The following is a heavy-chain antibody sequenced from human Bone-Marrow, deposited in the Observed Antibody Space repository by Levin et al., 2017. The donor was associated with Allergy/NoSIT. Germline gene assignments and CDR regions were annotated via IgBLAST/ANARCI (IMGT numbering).Heavy chain of an antibody. CDR3: ARESTGDHYGNVFDV. CDR1: GYSFTTHS. J-gene: IGHJ3*01. Sequence: GESLKISCKASGYSFTTHSIHWVRQAPGQRLEWMGWINIGNGNTEYSHKFRGRVTIARDTSGNTSYMALKSLRSEDTAMYFCARESTGDHYGNVFDVWGQGTMVTVSS. D-gene: IGHD4-17*01. CDR2: INIGNGNT. V-gene: IGHV1-3*04.